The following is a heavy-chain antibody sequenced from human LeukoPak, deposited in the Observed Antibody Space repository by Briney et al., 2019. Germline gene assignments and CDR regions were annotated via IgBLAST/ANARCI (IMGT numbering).Heavy chain of an antibody. CDR3: ARADGTGGPYDN. J-gene: IGHJ4*02. CDR2: ISYDGSNK. D-gene: IGHD3/OR15-3a*01. V-gene: IGHV3-30*14. CDR1: GFTFSSYA. Sequence: PGRSLRLSCAASGFTFSSYAMHWVRQAPGKGLEWVAVISYDGSNKYYADSVKGRFTISRDNSKNTLFLQMNSLRAEDTAVYYCARADGTGGPYDNWGQGTLVTVSS.